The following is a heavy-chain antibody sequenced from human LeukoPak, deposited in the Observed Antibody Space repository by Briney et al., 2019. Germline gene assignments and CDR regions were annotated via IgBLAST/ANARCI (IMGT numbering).Heavy chain of an antibody. CDR1: GGSISSYY. Sequence: SETLSLTCTVSGGSISSYYWSWIRQPPGKGLEWLGYIYYSGSTNYNPSLKSRVTISVDTSKNQFSLKLSSVTAADTAVYYCARDGRDSSSWYGGGDDAFDIWGQGTMVTVSS. D-gene: IGHD6-13*01. CDR3: ARDGRDSSSWYGGGDDAFDI. J-gene: IGHJ3*02. V-gene: IGHV4-59*01. CDR2: IYYSGST.